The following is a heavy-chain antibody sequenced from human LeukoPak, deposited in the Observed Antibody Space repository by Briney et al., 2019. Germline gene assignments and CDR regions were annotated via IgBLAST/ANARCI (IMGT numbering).Heavy chain of an antibody. CDR2: IYTSGST. V-gene: IGHV4-4*07. J-gene: IGHJ6*03. CDR3: ARVDVFGVVSSDYYYYYMDV. CDR1: GGSISGYY. Sequence: SETLSLICSVSGGSISGYYWSWIRQPAGKGLEWIGRIYTSGSTNYNPSLKSRVTMSVDTSKNQFSLKLSYVTAADTAVYYCARVDVFGVVSSDYYYYYMDVWGKGTTVTVSS. D-gene: IGHD3-3*01.